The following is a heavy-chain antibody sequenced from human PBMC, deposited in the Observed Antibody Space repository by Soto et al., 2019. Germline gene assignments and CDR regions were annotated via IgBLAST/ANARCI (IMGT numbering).Heavy chain of an antibody. CDR1: GYTFTSYV. CDR3: AREGGVWGSFHYFDY. V-gene: IGHV1-18*04. CDR2: ISPYNGHT. D-gene: IGHD3-16*02. J-gene: IGHJ4*02. Sequence: QVQLVQSGVEVQKPGASVKVSCKASGYTFTSYVINWLRQAPGQGLEWRGWISPYNGHTNYGRNLEGRVTMTTATSTSIAYMELRRLGSDAPAMEYCAREGGVWGSFHYFDYWGQGTLVTVSS.